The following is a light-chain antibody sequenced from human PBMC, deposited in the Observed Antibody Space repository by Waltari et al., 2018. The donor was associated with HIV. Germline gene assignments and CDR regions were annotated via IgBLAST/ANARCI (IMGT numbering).Light chain of an antibody. CDR1: RSVSSSY. Sequence: VLTQSPGTLSLSPGERATLSCRATRSVSSSYLAWYQQKPGQAPRLLIYGASTRATGVPDRFSGSGSGTDFTLTISRLEPEDFAVYFCQLYSSSITFGQGTRLEIK. CDR2: GAS. V-gene: IGKV3-20*01. CDR3: QLYSSSIT. J-gene: IGKJ5*01.